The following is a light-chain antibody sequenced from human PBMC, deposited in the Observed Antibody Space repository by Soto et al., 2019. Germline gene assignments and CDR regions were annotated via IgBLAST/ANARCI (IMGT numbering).Light chain of an antibody. V-gene: IGKV3-20*01. Sequence: EIVLTQSPGTLSLSPGERATLSCRASQSVSNNYLAWYQQKSGQAPRLLIYGASSRATGIPDRFSGSGSGTDFTLTISRLEPEDFAVFYCHQYGSSPRTFGQGTKVDIK. J-gene: IGKJ1*01. CDR1: QSVSNNY. CDR3: HQYGSSPRT. CDR2: GAS.